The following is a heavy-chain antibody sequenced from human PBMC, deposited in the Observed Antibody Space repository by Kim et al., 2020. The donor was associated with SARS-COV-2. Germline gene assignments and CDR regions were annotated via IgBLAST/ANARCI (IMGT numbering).Heavy chain of an antibody. CDR2: ISSSSSYI. D-gene: IGHD2-21*01. V-gene: IGHV3-21*01. CDR1: GFTFSSYS. Sequence: GGSLRLSCAASGFTFSSYSMNWVRQAPGKGLEWVSSISSSSSYIYYADSVKGRFTISRDNAKNSLYLQMNSLRAEDTAVYYCARVPIDWYYFDYWGQGTLVTVSS. J-gene: IGHJ4*02. CDR3: ARVPIDWYYFDY.